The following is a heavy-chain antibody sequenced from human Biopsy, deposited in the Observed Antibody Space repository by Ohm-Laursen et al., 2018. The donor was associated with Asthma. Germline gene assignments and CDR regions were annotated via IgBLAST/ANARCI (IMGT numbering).Heavy chain of an antibody. V-gene: IGHV7-4-1*02. CDR1: GYTVTRYA. CDR2: INTNTGNP. D-gene: IGHD3-22*01. J-gene: IGHJ4*02. CDR3: ARMISYYHEMRAPFFDY. Sequence: ASVKVSCKASGYTVTRYAINWVRQAPGQGLEWMGWINTNTGNPTYAQGFTGRFVFSLDTSVNTAHRQISSLKAEDTAVYYCARMISYYHEMRAPFFDYWGQGTLVTVSS.